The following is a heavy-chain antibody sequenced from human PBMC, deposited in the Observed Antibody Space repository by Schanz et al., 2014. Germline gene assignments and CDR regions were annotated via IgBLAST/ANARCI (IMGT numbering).Heavy chain of an antibody. J-gene: IGHJ2*01. D-gene: IGHD1-26*01. CDR2: ITYNGGTI. CDR1: GFTFGDYA. V-gene: IGHV3-48*01. Sequence: EVQLVESGGGLVQPGGSLRLSCAASGFTFGDYAMTWVRQVPGKGLEWISYITYNGGTIYYADSVKGRFTISRDNAKNSLYLQMTSLRADDTAVYYCARNRGSGGQNWYFDLWGRGTLVTVSS. CDR3: ARNRGSGGQNWYFDL.